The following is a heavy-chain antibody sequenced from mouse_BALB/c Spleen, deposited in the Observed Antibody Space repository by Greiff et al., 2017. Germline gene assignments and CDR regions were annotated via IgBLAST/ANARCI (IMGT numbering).Heavy chain of an antibody. CDR1: GYSITSDYA. D-gene: IGHD3-2*01. V-gene: IGHV3-2*02. CDR2: ISYSGST. CDR3: ARVDSSGYVDAMDY. J-gene: IGHJ4*01. Sequence: EVKLQESGPGLVKPSQSLSLTCTVTGYSITSDYAWNWIRQFPGNPLEWMGYISYSGSTSYNPSLKSRISITRDTSKNQFFLQLNSVTTEDTATYYCARVDSSGYVDAMDYWGQGTSVTVSS.